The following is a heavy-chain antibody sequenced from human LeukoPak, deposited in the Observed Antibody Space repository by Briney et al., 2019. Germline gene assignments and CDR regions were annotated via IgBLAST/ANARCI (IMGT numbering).Heavy chain of an antibody. Sequence: PSEPLSLPCAVYGVPFSGYYWTWLRQPPGKGLEWIGEINHSGRIKYNPSLKSRVTISSDTSKNQVSLKLSSVTAADTAVYYCARGSYGDYDNWLDCWGQGTLVTVSS. J-gene: IGHJ5*01. V-gene: IGHV4-34*01. CDR1: GVPFSGYY. CDR3: ARGSYGDYDNWLDC. CDR2: INHSGRI. D-gene: IGHD4-17*01.